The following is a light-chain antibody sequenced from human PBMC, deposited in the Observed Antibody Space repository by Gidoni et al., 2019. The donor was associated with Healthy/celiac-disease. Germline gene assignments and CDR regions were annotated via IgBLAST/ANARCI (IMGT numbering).Light chain of an antibody. V-gene: IGLV1-51*02. CDR1: SSNIGNNY. CDR3: GTWDSSLSGGGYV. Sequence: QSVLTQPPSVSAAPGQKVTISCSGSSSNIGNNYVSWYQQLPGTAPKLFIYENNKRPSGIPDRFSGSKSGTSATLGITGLQTGDEADYYCGTWDSSLSGGGYVFGTGTKVTVL. J-gene: IGLJ1*01. CDR2: ENN.